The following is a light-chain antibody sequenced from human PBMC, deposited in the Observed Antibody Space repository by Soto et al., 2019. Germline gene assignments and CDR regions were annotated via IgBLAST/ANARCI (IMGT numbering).Light chain of an antibody. J-gene: IGLJ2*01. CDR1: SSDVGSYNL. CDR3: SSYTSSNTLI. CDR2: EVS. V-gene: IGLV2-23*02. Sequence: QSVLTQPASVSGSPGQSITISCTGTSSDVGSYNLVSWYQQRPGKAPKLMIYEVSKRPSGVSTRFSGSKSGNTASLTISGLQSVEEADYFCSSYTSSNTLIFGGWTKLTVL.